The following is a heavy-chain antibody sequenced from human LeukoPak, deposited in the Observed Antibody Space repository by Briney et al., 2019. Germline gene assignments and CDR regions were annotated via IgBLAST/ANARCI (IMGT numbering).Heavy chain of an antibody. CDR3: ARGRYNWNDGPGWFDP. CDR2: INPNSGGT. D-gene: IGHD1-1*01. J-gene: IGHJ5*02. CDR1: GYTFTGYY. Sequence: GASVKVSCKASGYTFTGYYMHWVRQAPGQGLEWMGRINPNSGGTNYAQEFQGRVTMTRDTSISTAYMELSRLRSDDTAVYYCARGRYNWNDGPGWFDPWGQGTLVTVSS. V-gene: IGHV1-2*06.